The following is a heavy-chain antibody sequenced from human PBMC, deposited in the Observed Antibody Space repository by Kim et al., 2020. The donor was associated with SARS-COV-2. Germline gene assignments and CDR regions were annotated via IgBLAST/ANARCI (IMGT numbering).Heavy chain of an antibody. D-gene: IGHD6-13*01. CDR1: GFTFSTHG. J-gene: IGHJ6*02. Sequence: GGSLRLSCVSSGFTFSTHGMYWVRQGPAKGLEGVAYIWYDGSNEDYGDSVRGRFTISRDNSKRTVYLEMNSLRVDDTAVYYCAKGVAAAGYYCLDVWGQG. CDR2: IWYDGSNE. CDR3: AKGVAAAGYYCLDV. V-gene: IGHV3-30*02.